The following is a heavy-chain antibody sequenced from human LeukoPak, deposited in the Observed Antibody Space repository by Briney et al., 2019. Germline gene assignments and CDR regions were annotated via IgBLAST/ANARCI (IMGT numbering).Heavy chain of an antibody. CDR1: GYTFTGYY. J-gene: IGHJ4*02. CDR3: ARERVGSSEGNY. CDR2: INPNSGGT. Sequence: ASVKASCKASGYTFTGYYMHWVRQAPGQGLEWMGWINPNSGGTNYAQKFQGRVTITADESTSTAYMELSSLRSEDTAVYYCARERVGSSEGNYWGQGTLVTVSS. V-gene: IGHV1-2*02. D-gene: IGHD6-6*01.